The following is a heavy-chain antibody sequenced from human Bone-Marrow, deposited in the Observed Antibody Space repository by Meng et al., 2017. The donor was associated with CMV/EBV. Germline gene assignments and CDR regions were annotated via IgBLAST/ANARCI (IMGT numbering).Heavy chain of an antibody. CDR3: AKAGGGYKFDP. CDR2: ICGGGYRT. CDR1: GFTFDSYA. V-gene: IGHV3-23*03. Sequence: GESLKISCAASGFTFDSYAMSWVRQAPGKGLEWVSVICGGGYRTYYADSVKGRFTISRDNSKNTLYLQMNSLRAEDTAVYYCAKAGGGYKFDPWGQGTLVTVSS. J-gene: IGHJ5*02. D-gene: IGHD3-22*01.